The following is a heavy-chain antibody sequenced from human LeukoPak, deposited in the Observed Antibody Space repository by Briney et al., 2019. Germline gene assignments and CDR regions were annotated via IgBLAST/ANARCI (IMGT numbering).Heavy chain of an antibody. CDR1: GGSISSGGYY. Sequence: PSETLSLTCTVSGGSISSGGYYWSWIRQHPGKGLEWIGYIYYSGSTYYNPSLKSRVTISVDTSKNQFSLKLSSVTAADSAVYYCARDNGAFGGVVALGGMDVWGQGTTVTVSS. CDR2: IYYSGST. CDR3: ARDNGAFGGVVALGGMDV. D-gene: IGHD3-16*02. J-gene: IGHJ6*02. V-gene: IGHV4-31*03.